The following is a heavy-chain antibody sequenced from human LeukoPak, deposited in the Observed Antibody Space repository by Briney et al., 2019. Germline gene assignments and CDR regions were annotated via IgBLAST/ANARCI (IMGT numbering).Heavy chain of an antibody. V-gene: IGHV1-2*02. CDR1: GHTFTGYY. CDR2: INPNSGGT. Sequence: ASVKVSCKASGHTFTGYYMHWVRQAPGQGLEWMGWINPNSGGTNYAQKFQGRVTMTRDTSISTAYMELSRLRSDDTAVYYCARPDMIVVASFDYWGQGTLVTVSS. D-gene: IGHD3-22*01. J-gene: IGHJ4*02. CDR3: ARPDMIVVASFDY.